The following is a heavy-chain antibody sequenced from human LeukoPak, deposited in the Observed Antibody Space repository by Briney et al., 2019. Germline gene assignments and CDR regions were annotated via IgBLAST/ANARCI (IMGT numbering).Heavy chain of an antibody. Sequence: GGSLRLSCAASGFTLATYGMSWVRQAPGRGLEWVSGINNSGSIGYADSVKGRFTISRDNAKNSLYLQMNSLRAEDTALYSCARDPPGGGRDYFDYWGQGTLVTVSS. CDR3: ARDPPGGGRDYFDY. D-gene: IGHD3-10*01. CDR1: GFTLATYG. V-gene: IGHV3-20*04. CDR2: INNSGSI. J-gene: IGHJ4*02.